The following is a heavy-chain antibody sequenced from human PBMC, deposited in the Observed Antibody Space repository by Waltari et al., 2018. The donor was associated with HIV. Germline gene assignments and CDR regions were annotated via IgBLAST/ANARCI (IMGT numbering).Heavy chain of an antibody. CDR1: GGSFSGYY. D-gene: IGHD1-1*01. J-gene: IGHJ5*02. Sequence: QVQLQQWGAGLLKPSETLSLTCAVYGGSFSGYYWSWIRQPPGKGLEWIGEINHRGSTNYNPSLKRRVTISVETAKNQFSLKLGSVTAADTGVYYCARVSGLSTTGTIGDWFDPWGQGTLVTVSS. CDR2: INHRGST. CDR3: ARVSGLSTTGTIGDWFDP. V-gene: IGHV4-34*01.